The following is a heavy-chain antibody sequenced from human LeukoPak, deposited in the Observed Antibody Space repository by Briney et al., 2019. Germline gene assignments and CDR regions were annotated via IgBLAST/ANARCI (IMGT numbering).Heavy chain of an antibody. D-gene: IGHD2-15*01. CDR1: GFSFTTIR. CDR2: LNEDGTVK. Sequence: GGSLRLSCAASGFSFTTIRMHWVRQTPGKRLEWVAELNEDGTVKYYVDSVKGRFTISRHNAKNSLYLQMNRLRAEDTGVYFCANVPRSTVSYWGRGTLVTVSS. J-gene: IGHJ4*02. V-gene: IGHV3-7*01. CDR3: ANVPRSTVSY.